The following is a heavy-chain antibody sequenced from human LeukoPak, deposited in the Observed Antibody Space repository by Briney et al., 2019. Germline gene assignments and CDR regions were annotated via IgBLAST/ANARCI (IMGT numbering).Heavy chain of an antibody. V-gene: IGHV1-8*01. CDR3: ARGCFPGAGGYSYGYFGYYYMDV. Sequence: ASVKVSCKASGYTFTSYDINWVRQATGQGLEWMGWMNPNSGNTGYAQKFQGRVTMTRNTSISTAYMELSSLRSEDTAVYYCARGCFPGAGGYSYGYFGYYYMDVWGKGTTVTVSS. J-gene: IGHJ6*03. D-gene: IGHD5-18*01. CDR1: GYTFTSYD. CDR2: MNPNSGNT.